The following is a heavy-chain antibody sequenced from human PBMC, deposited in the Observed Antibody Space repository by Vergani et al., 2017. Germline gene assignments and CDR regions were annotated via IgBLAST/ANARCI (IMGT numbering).Heavy chain of an antibody. J-gene: IGHJ4*02. D-gene: IGHD2-21*01. CDR1: GFTFTAHG. Sequence: EVQLLESGGGSAQPGESLRLSCVASGFTFTAHGLNWVRQAPGKGLEGVLGISGQNFRTHYADSVKGRFTISRDDSKNTVYLQINSLRAEDTAFYYCADLCGDDGFSPFWGQGTLVTVSS. CDR3: ADLCGDDGFSPF. V-gene: IGHV3-23*01. CDR2: ISGQNFRT.